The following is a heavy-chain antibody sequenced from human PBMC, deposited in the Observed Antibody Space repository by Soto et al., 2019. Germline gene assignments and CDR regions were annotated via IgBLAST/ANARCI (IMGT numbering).Heavy chain of an antibody. D-gene: IGHD3-10*01. J-gene: IGHJ6*02. CDR1: GYSFTSYW. Sequence: PGVSLKISCKGSGYSFTSYWIGWVRQMPGKGLEWMGIIYPGDSDTRYSPSFQGQVTISADKSISTAYLQWSSLKASDTTMYYCARRRGGGPHYYYYYGMDVWGQGTTVTVSS. CDR3: ARRRGGGPHYYYYYGMDV. V-gene: IGHV5-51*01. CDR2: IYPGDSDT.